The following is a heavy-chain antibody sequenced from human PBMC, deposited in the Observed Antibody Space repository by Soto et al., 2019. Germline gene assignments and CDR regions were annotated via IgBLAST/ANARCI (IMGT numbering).Heavy chain of an antibody. D-gene: IGHD3-10*01. CDR1: GFSLSTSGVG. Sequence: QITLKESGPTLVKPTQTLTLTCTFSGFSLSTSGVGVGWIRQPPGKALEWLALIYWDDDKRYSPSLKSRLTITKDTSKNQMLLTMTNMDPVDTATYFCAHSMWFGEFDYWGQGTLVTVSS. J-gene: IGHJ4*02. CDR2: IYWDDDK. CDR3: AHSMWFGEFDY. V-gene: IGHV2-5*02.